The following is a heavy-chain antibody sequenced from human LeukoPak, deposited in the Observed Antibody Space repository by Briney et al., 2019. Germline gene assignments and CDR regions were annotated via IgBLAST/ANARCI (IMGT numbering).Heavy chain of an antibody. D-gene: IGHD6-13*01. Sequence: SETLSLTCTVSGGSISDYYWSWIRQPPGKGLEWIGYFYNSGTTKHTPSLKSRVTMSVDTSKNQFSLKLSSVTAADTAVYYCARVGGGQQLVASPLFYFDYWGQGTLVSVCS. J-gene: IGHJ4*02. CDR3: ARVGGGQQLVASPLFYFDY. CDR2: FYNSGTT. CDR1: GGSISDYY. V-gene: IGHV4-59*12.